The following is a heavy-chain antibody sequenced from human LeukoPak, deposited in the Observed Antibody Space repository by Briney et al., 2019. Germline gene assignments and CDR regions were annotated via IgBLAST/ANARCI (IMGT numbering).Heavy chain of an antibody. Sequence: PSETLSLTCTVSGGSISSSSYYWGWNRQPPGKGLEWIGSIYYSGGTYYNPSLKSRVTISVDTSKNQFSLKLSSVTAADTAVYYCARHTTVGATIGYWGQGTLVTVSS. J-gene: IGHJ4*02. V-gene: IGHV4-39*01. CDR2: IYYSGGT. CDR3: ARHTTVGATIGY. CDR1: GGSISSSSYY. D-gene: IGHD1-26*01.